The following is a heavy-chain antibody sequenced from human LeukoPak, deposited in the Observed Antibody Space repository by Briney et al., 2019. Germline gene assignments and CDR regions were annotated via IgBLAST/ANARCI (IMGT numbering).Heavy chain of an antibody. CDR1: GFTFSSYD. D-gene: IGHD6-13*01. CDR3: ARATYGSPDS. J-gene: IGHJ4*02. CDR2: IGPAGDT. V-gene: IGHV3-13*01. Sequence: GGSLRLSCAASGFTFSSYDLPWVRQATGKGLEWVSAIGPAGDTYYPGSVKGRFTISRENAETSFYLQMNSLRAGDTAVYYCARATYGSPDSWGQGTLVTVSS.